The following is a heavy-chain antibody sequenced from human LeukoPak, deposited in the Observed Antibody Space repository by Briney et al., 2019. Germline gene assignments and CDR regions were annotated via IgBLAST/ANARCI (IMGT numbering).Heavy chain of an antibody. D-gene: IGHD5-24*01. V-gene: IGHV3-23*01. CDR2: IKSSGSST. CDR1: GFTFSSYA. CDR3: AKDRREGYPRDSFDA. J-gene: IGHJ3*01. Sequence: GGSLRLSCAASGFTFSSYAMSWVRQAPGKGLEWVSSIKSSGSSTYYGDAVKGRFTISRDNSENTLYLQMNSLRAEDTALYYCAKDRREGYPRDSFDAWGQGTAVTVSS.